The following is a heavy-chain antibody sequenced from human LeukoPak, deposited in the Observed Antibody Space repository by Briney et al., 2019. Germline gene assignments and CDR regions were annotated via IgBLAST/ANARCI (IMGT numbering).Heavy chain of an antibody. CDR1: GFSFSSYA. V-gene: IGHV3-23*01. CDR3: AKWPEGAMDYFDY. D-gene: IGHD3-16*01. CDR2: ISGDGTRT. Sequence: GGSLRLSCAASGFSFSSYAMTWARQAPVKGLEWVSAISGDGTRTYYADSVKGRFTISRDNSKNTLYLEMSSLRVEGTAIYYCAKWPEGAMDYFDYWGQGTLVTVSS. J-gene: IGHJ4*02.